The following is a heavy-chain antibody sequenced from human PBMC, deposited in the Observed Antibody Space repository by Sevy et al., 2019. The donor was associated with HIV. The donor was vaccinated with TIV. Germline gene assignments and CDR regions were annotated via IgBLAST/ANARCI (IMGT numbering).Heavy chain of an antibody. CDR1: GYSISSGYW. D-gene: IGHD7-27*01. J-gene: IGHJ4*02. V-gene: IGHV4-38-2*01. Sequence: SETLSLTCVVSGYSISSGYWWDWFRRPPGKGLEWIGAIHYTGTTQYTPSLNRRVTVSADTSKNQFSLRLSSMTAADTAVYYRASHDWGREDYWGQGTLVTVSS. CDR3: ASHDWGREDY. CDR2: IHYTGTT.